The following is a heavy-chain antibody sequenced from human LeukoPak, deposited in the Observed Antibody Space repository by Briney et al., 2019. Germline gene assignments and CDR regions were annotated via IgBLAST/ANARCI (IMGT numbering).Heavy chain of an antibody. CDR3: AKDLASPDYYGSGSYGFDY. CDR2: ISGSGAKT. CDR1: GFTFSSYS. V-gene: IGHV3-23*01. J-gene: IGHJ4*02. D-gene: IGHD3-10*01. Sequence: GGSLRLSCAASGFTFSSYSMNWVRQAPGKGLEWVSSISGSGAKTYYADSVKGRFIISRDNSKNTLYLQMNSLRAEDTAVYYCAKDLASPDYYGSGSYGFDYWGQGTLVTVSS.